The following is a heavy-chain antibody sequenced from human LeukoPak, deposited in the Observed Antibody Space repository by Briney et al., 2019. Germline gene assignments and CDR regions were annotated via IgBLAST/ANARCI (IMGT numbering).Heavy chain of an antibody. CDR1: GFTFSTYD. V-gene: IGHV3-23*01. J-gene: IGHJ4*02. CDR3: AKDHGSGSYYNLPDY. Sequence: GGSLRLSCAASGFTFSTYDMSWVRQAPGKGLEWVSGIGISGVTTYYADSVKGRFTISRDNSKNTLYLQMNSLRAEDTAFYYCAKDHGSGSYYNLPDYWGQGTLVTVSS. CDR2: IGISGVTT. D-gene: IGHD3-10*01.